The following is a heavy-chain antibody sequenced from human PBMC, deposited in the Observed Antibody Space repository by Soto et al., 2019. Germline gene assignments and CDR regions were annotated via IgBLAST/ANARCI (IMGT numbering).Heavy chain of an antibody. D-gene: IGHD5-18*01. J-gene: IGHJ5*02. CDR2: IYYSGNT. CDR1: GGSVSSGDYY. V-gene: IGHV4-61*08. Sequence: PSEILSLTCAVSGGSVSSGDYYCSWILHPPGKGLEWIGYIYYSGNTNYNPSLKSRVIISVDTSKNLFSLKLTSVTAADTAVYYCARIPVDTSMIYWLEPWGQGTMVTVSS. CDR3: ARIPVDTSMIYWLEP.